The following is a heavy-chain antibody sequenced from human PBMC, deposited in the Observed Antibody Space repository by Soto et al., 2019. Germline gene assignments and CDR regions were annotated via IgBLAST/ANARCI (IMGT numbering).Heavy chain of an antibody. V-gene: IGHV1-69*01. D-gene: IGHD6-6*01. J-gene: IGHJ6*02. CDR2: IIPIFGTA. Sequence: QVQLVQSRAEVKKPGSSVKVSCKASGGTFSSYAISWVRQAPGQGLEWMGGIIPIFGTANYAQKFQGGVTITADESTSTAYMELSSLRSEDTAVYYCAREGIAARRSYYYYYGMDVWGQGTTVTVSS. CDR3: AREGIAARRSYYYYYGMDV. CDR1: GGTFSSYA.